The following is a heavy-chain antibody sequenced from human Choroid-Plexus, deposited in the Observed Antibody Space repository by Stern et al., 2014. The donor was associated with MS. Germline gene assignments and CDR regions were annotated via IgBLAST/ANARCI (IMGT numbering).Heavy chain of an antibody. J-gene: IGHJ6*02. D-gene: IGHD2/OR15-2a*01. V-gene: IGHV3-7*01. CDR1: GFTFGNYW. CDR3: ARVYNTIYEIVTQRGSGMDV. CDR2: IKEDGNEK. Sequence: EVQLVESGGGLVQPGGSLTISCTAAGFTFGNYWMTWVRQAPGKGLGWVANIKEDGNEKNYVGSVKGRFTISRDNARNSLYLQMNSLRVEDTALYYCARVYNTIYEIVTQRGSGMDVWGQGTTVIVSS.